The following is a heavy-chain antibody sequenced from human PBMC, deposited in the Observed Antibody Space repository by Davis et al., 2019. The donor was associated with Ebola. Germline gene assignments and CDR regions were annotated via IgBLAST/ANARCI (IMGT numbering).Heavy chain of an antibody. CDR3: ARDPRGKEYLDY. CDR1: GYTFSNSG. V-gene: IGHV1-18*01. CDR2: IGVYNVAT. Sequence: ASVKVSRKAPGYTFSNSGIRWVRPAPGLGLEWVAWIGVYNVATSYAEMLQGRVTVTTDISTTTAYMELRSLRSDDTAVYYCARDPRGKEYLDYWGQGTLFTVSS. J-gene: IGHJ4*02.